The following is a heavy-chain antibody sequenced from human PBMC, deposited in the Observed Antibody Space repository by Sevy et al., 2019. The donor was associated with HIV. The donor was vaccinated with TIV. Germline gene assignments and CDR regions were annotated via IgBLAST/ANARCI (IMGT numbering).Heavy chain of an antibody. D-gene: IGHD1-26*01. CDR3: AGENAWGRGYS. J-gene: IGHJ4*02. CDR2: IYYNGHI. Sequence: SETLSLTCTVSGGSITSLYWNWIRQPPGKGLEWFANIYYNGHINYNPSRKSRVTLSLDTSKNQFSLRLGSVTAADTAMYYCAGENAWGRGYSWGQGTLVTVSS. V-gene: IGHV4-59*11. CDR1: GGSITSLY.